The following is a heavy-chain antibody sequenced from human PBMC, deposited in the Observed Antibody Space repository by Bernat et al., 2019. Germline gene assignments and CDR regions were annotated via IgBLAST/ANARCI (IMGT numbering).Heavy chain of an antibody. CDR1: GFTFSSYG. CDR3: EGYYDSSGYYSLED. V-gene: IGHV3-33*01. CDR2: IWYDASNK. J-gene: IGHJ4*02. D-gene: IGHD3-22*01. Sequence: QVQLVESGGSVVQPGRSLRLSCAASGFTFSSYGMHWVRQAPGKGLEWVAVIWYDASNKYYADSVKGRFAISRDNSKNTLYLQMNSLRAEDTAVYYCEGYYDSSGYYSLEDWGQGTLVTVSS.